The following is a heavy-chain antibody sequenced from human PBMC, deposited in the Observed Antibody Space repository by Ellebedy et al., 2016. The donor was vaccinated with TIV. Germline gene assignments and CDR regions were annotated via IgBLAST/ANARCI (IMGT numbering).Heavy chain of an antibody. Sequence: MPSETLSLTCTVSGGSISSSSYYWGWIRQSPGKGLEWIGIIYYSGSTYYNPSLKSRVTISVDTSKNQFSLKLRSVTAADTAAYYCARAAQPNCSGGSCYRIDYWGQGTLVTVSS. CDR2: IYYSGST. V-gene: IGHV4-39*01. J-gene: IGHJ4*02. CDR1: GGSISSSSYY. CDR3: ARAAQPNCSGGSCYRIDY. D-gene: IGHD2-15*01.